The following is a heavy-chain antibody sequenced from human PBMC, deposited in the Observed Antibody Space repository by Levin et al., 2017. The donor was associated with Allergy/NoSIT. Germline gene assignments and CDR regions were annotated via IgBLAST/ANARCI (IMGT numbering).Heavy chain of an antibody. J-gene: IGHJ6*02. CDR1: GFTFSSYG. D-gene: IGHD2-2*01. CDR2: ISYDGSNK. V-gene: IGHV3-30*18. CDR3: AKEVEDIVLVPIPVHTPYDYGMDV. Sequence: GESLKISCAASGFTFSSYGMHWVRQAPGKGLEWVAVISYDGSNKYYADSVKGRFTISRDNSKNTLYLQMNSLRAEDTAVYYCAKEVEDIVLVPIPVHTPYDYGMDVWGQGTTVTVSS.